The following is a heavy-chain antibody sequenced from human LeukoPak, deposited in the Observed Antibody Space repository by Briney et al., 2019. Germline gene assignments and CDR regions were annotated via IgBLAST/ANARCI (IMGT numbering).Heavy chain of an antibody. CDR2: IRDSGSST. V-gene: IGHV3-23*01. Sequence: GGSLRLSCAASGFTFSSYTMSWVRQAPGKGLEWVSAIRDSGSSTHYADSVKGRFTTSRDNSKNTLFLQMNSLRAEDTAIYYCAKYGPQDSGSSHFDYWGQGALVTVSS. J-gene: IGHJ4*02. CDR3: AKYGPQDSGSSHFDY. D-gene: IGHD1-26*01. CDR1: GFTFSSYT.